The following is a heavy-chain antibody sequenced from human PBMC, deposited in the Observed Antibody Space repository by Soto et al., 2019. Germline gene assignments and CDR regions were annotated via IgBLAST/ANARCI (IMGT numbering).Heavy chain of an antibody. D-gene: IGHD3-22*01. CDR3: FLVLDSSWYADL. V-gene: IGHV4-61*03. Sequence: QVQLQESGPGLVKPSETLSLTCSVSGGSVSNASFYWTWIRQAPGTGLEYIGYIFYTGVTNYNPSRSSRVTISLDTSKNHFSLKLNSMTAADTAVYYCFLVLDSSWYADLWGRGTLVTVSS. J-gene: IGHJ2*01. CDR2: IFYTGVT. CDR1: GGSVSNASFY.